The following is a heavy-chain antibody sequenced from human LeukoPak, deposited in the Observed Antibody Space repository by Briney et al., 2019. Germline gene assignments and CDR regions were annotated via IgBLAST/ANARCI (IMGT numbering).Heavy chain of an antibody. CDR2: ISSSSSYI. CDR1: GFTFSSYS. V-gene: IGHV3-21*01. Sequence: PGGSLRLSCAASGFTFSSYSMNWVRQAPGKGLEWVSSISSSSSYIYYADSVKGRFTISRDNAKNSLYLQMNSLRAEDTAVYYCARGRLSIAAAGTVDYWGQGTLVTVSS. CDR3: ARGRLSIAAAGTVDY. D-gene: IGHD6-13*01. J-gene: IGHJ4*02.